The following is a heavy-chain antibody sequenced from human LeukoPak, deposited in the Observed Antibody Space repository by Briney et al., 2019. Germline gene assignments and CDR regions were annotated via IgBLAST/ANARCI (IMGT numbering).Heavy chain of an antibody. D-gene: IGHD4-23*01. CDR1: GGSFSGYY. V-gene: IGHV4-59*01. Sequence: PSETLSLTCAVYGGSFSGYYWSWIRQPPGKGLEWIGYYSGSSNYNPSLKSRVIISVDTSKNQFSLKLSPVIAVDTAVYYCARVGVDYSGNIIKYYFDYWGQGTLVTVSS. CDR3: ARVGVDYSGNIIKYYFDY. CDR2: YSGSS. J-gene: IGHJ4*02.